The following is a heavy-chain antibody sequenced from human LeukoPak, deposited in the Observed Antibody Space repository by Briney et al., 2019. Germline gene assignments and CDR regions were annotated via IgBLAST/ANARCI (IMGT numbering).Heavy chain of an antibody. Sequence: SETLSLTCTVSGGSISSSSYYWGWIRQPPGKGLEWIGRIYYSGSTYYNPSLKSRVTISVDTSKNQFSLKLSSVTAADTAVYYCARPLRHYDFWSGPFDYWGQGTLVTVSS. J-gene: IGHJ4*02. CDR1: GGSISSSSYY. D-gene: IGHD3-3*01. CDR2: IYYSGST. CDR3: ARPLRHYDFWSGPFDY. V-gene: IGHV4-39*01.